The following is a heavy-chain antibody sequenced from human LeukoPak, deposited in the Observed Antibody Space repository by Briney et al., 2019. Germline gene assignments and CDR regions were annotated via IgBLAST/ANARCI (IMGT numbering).Heavy chain of an antibody. CDR3: ARELMGLTMIVVVNPIDY. Sequence: PGGSLRLSCAASGFTFRSYWMSWVRQAPGKGLEWVANIKQDGSEKYYVDSVKVRFTISRDNAKNSLYLQMNSLRAEDTAVYYCARELMGLTMIVVVNPIDYWGQGTLVTVSS. CDR2: IKQDGSEK. D-gene: IGHD3-22*01. V-gene: IGHV3-7*01. CDR1: GFTFRSYW. J-gene: IGHJ4*02.